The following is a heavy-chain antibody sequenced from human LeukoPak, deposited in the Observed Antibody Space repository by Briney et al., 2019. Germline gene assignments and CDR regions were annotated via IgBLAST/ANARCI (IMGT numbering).Heavy chain of an antibody. CDR2: IYYSGST. Sequence: RASETLSLTCTVSGGSISSSSYYWGWIRQPPGKGLEWIGSIYYSGSTYYNPSLKSRVTISVDTSKNQFSLKLSSVTAADTAVYYCARLDIVSYYDSSGYPPAGIFDYWGQGTLVTVSS. CDR3: ARLDIVSYYDSSGYPPAGIFDY. D-gene: IGHD3-22*01. CDR1: GGSISSSSYY. J-gene: IGHJ4*02. V-gene: IGHV4-39*01.